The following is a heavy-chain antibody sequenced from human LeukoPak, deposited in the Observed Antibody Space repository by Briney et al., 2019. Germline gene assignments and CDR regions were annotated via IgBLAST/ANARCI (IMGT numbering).Heavy chain of an antibody. V-gene: IGHV3-74*01. CDR3: VSFYETY. CDR2: INSDGRWT. D-gene: IGHD2-2*01. CDR1: GNYW. Sequence: GGSLRLSCAASGNYWMHWVRQAPGKGLVWVSHINSDGRWTSYADSVKGQFTISKDNAKNTVYLQMNNLRAEDTAVYYCVSFYETYWGRGTLVTVSS. J-gene: IGHJ4*02.